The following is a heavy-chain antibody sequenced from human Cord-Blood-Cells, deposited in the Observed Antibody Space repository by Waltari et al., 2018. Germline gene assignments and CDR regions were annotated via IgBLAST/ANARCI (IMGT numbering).Heavy chain of an antibody. Sequence: EVQLVESGGGLVQPGGSLRLSCAASGFTFSSYWMSWVRQAPGKGLGWVANKKQDGSEKYKVDSVKGRFTISRDNAKNSLYLQINSLRAEDTAVYYCARALNDFWSGYDAFDIWGQGTMVTVSS. J-gene: IGHJ3*02. D-gene: IGHD3-3*01. CDR3: ARALNDFWSGYDAFDI. CDR1: GFTFSSYW. V-gene: IGHV3-7*01. CDR2: KKQDGSEK.